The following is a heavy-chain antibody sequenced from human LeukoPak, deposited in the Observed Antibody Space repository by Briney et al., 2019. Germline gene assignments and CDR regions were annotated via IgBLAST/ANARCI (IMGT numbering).Heavy chain of an antibody. D-gene: IGHD2-2*01. CDR1: GYTFTSYG. J-gene: IGHJ6*02. Sequence: ASVKVSCKASGYTFTSYGISWVRQAPGQGLEWMGWISAYNGNTNYAQKLQGRVTMTTDTSTSTAYMELRSLRSDDTAVYYCARSKGYCSSTSCLSWHYYYGMDVWGQGTTVTVSS. CDR3: ARSKGYCSSTSCLSWHYYYGMDV. CDR2: ISAYNGNT. V-gene: IGHV1-18*01.